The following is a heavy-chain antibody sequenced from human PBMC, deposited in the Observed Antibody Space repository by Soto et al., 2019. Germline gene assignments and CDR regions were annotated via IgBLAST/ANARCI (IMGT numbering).Heavy chain of an antibody. CDR3: ARRGDIVVVPAAMTGMDV. D-gene: IGHD2-2*01. CDR1: GGSFSGYY. CDR2: INHSGST. Sequence: PSETLSLTCAVYGGSFSGYYWSWIRQPPGKGLEWIGEINHSGSTNYNPSLKSRVTISVDTSKNQFSLKLSSVTAADTAVYYCARRGDIVVVPAAMTGMDVWGQGTTVTVSS. V-gene: IGHV4-34*01. J-gene: IGHJ6*02.